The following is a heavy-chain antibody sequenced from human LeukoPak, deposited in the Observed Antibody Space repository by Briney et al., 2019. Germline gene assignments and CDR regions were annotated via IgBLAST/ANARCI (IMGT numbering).Heavy chain of an antibody. CDR1: GHTFSSYA. D-gene: IGHD2-15*01. CDR3: ARGTGCTGGSCSYYGMDV. Sequence: WASVKVSCKGSGHTFSSYAMHWVRQAPGQRLEWVGWINAGNGDTKYSQKFQGRVTITRDTSATTAYMELSSLRSEDTAVYYCARGTGCTGGSCSYYGMDVWGQGTTVTVSS. CDR2: INAGNGDT. V-gene: IGHV1-3*01. J-gene: IGHJ6*02.